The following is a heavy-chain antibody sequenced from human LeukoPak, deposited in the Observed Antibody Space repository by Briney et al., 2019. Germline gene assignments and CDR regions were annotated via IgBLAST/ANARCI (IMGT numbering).Heavy chain of an antibody. D-gene: IGHD6-19*01. CDR1: GYTFTSYG. CDR3: ARDLGIAVAGRYFDY. V-gene: IGHV1-18*04. J-gene: IGHJ4*02. Sequence: GASVKVSCKASGYTFTSYGISWVRQAPGQGLEWMGWINAYNGNTNYAQKLQGRVTMTTDTSTSTAYMDLRSLRSDDTAVYYCARDLGIAVAGRYFDYWGQGTLVTVSS. CDR2: INAYNGNT.